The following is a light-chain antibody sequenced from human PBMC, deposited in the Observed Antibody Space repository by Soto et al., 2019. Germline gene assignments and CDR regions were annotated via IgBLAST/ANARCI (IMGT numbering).Light chain of an antibody. V-gene: IGKV1-16*02. CDR2: AAS. CDR1: QDISSH. CDR3: QQYNSYPVT. J-gene: IGKJ5*01. Sequence: DIHMTQSPSSLSASVGDRVTITCRASQDISSHLAWFQQRPGKAPKSLIYAASTLHSGVPSKFSGSGSGTDFPLTISSLQPEDFATYYCQQYNSYPVTFGQGTRLEIK.